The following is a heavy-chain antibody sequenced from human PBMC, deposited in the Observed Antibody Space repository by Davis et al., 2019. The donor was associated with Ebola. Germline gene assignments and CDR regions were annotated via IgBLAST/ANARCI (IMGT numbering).Heavy chain of an antibody. V-gene: IGHV4-59*01. CDR3: ARGGYGDYEYFQE. J-gene: IGHJ1*01. CDR1: GGSISSYY. D-gene: IGHD4-17*01. CDR2: IYYSGST. Sequence: SETLSLTCTVSGGSISSYYWSWIRQPPGKGLEWIGYIYYSGSTNYNPSLKSRVTISVDTSKNQFSLKLSSVTAADTAVYYCARGGYGDYEYFQEWGQGTLATVSS.